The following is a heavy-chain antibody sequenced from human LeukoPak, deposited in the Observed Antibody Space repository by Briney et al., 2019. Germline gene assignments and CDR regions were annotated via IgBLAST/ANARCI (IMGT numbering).Heavy chain of an antibody. Sequence: GGSLRLSCAASGFIFKDYAMNWVRQAPGKGLQWVSSISLSGGSTYYRDSVKGRFTISRDNSKNTLYLETNSLGAEDTAVYYCARGEKWPYYYYMDVWGQGTTVAVSS. J-gene: IGHJ6*03. CDR1: GFIFKDYA. CDR2: ISLSGGST. V-gene: IGHV3-23*01. CDR3: ARGEKWPYYYYMDV. D-gene: IGHD5-24*01.